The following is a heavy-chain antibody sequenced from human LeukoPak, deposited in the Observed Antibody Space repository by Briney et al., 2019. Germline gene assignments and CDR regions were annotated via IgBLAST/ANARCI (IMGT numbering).Heavy chain of an antibody. CDR2: IRYDGSNK. Sequence: AGSLTLSCAASGFTFSNYGMHWVRQPPGKGLEWIAFIRYDGSNKYYADSLKGRFTISRDNSKNTVYLQMNSLRPEDTAVYFCPLVAPLTADNWGPGTLVTVSS. J-gene: IGHJ4*02. CDR1: GFTFSNYG. V-gene: IGHV3-30*02. D-gene: IGHD2-15*01. CDR3: PLVAPLTADN.